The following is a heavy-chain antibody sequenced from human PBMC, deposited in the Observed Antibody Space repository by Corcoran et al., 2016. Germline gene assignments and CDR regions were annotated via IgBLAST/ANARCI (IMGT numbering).Heavy chain of an antibody. CDR3: ARDRTVVPATRVDYYYGMDV. J-gene: IGHJ6*02. D-gene: IGHD2-2*01. Sequence: QVQLVQSGAEVKKPGASVKVSCKASGYTFTSYYMHWVRQAPGQGLEWMGIINPSGGSTSYALKFQGRVTMTRDTSTSTVYMELSSLRSEDTDVYYCARDRTVVPATRVDYYYGMDVWGQGTTVTVSS. V-gene: IGHV1-46*01. CDR1: GYTFTSYY. CDR2: INPSGGST.